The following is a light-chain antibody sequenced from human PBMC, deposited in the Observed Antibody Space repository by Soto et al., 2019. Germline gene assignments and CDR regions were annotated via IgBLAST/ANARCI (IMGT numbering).Light chain of an antibody. Sequence: EIVLTQSPASLSLSPGERATVSCRASQTIPNDYLDWFQQKFGQAPRLLISRASRRANGISDRFSSSGSGTAFTLTITLREPGYVAVYYRQHFGISPRTLSPGTMLQMK. CDR2: RAS. V-gene: IGKV3-20*01. CDR1: QTIPNDY. CDR3: QHFGISPRT. J-gene: IGKJ2*01.